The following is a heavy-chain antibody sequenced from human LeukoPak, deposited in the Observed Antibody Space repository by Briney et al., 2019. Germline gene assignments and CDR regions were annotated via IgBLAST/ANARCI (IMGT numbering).Heavy chain of an antibody. CDR2: IDSSGGYM. CDR1: GFTFNTYS. Sequence: GGSLRLSCEASGFTFNTYSMNWARQAPGKGLEWVSSIDSSGGYMFYADSVKGRFIISRDSAKDSLYLQMNSLRVEDTAVYYCLRGDRRDYWGQGTLVTVSS. J-gene: IGHJ4*02. V-gene: IGHV3-21*06. CDR3: LRGDRRDY.